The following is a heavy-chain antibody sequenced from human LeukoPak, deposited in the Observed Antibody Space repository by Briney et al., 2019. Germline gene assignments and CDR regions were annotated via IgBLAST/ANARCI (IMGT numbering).Heavy chain of an antibody. J-gene: IGHJ4*02. D-gene: IGHD6-13*01. Sequence: GGSLRLSCAASTFTFSNYWMHWVRHAPGKGLVWVSRINIDGRSISYADSVKGRFTSSRDNAKNTLYLQMNSLRAEDTAVYYCARVPATGTAFDDWGQGTLVTVSS. CDR1: TFTFSNYW. V-gene: IGHV3-74*01. CDR2: INIDGRSI. CDR3: ARVPATGTAFDD.